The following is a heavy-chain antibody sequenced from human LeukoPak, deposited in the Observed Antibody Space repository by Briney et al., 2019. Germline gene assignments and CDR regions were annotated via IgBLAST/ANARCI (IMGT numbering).Heavy chain of an antibody. CDR2: LYYIGST. J-gene: IGHJ3*02. CDR1: GGSISSSSYY. Sequence: SETLSLTFTVSGGSISSSSYYWGWIRQPPGKGLEWICSLYYIGSTYYNPSLKSRVTIYVATSKTQFSLKLPSVTATDTAVFYCARHHFTGITDAFDIWGQGTMVTVSS. V-gene: IGHV4-39*01. D-gene: IGHD3-10*01. CDR3: ARHHFTGITDAFDI.